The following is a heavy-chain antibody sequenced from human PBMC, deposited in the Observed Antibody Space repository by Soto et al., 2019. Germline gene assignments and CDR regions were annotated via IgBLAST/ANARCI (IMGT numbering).Heavy chain of an antibody. Sequence: QVQLQQWGAGLLKPSATLSLTCTVYGGSFSDYFWTWIRQPPGKGLEWIGEIKHSGSTNYNPSLKSRVTISLDTSKNQFSLKLISVTAADTAVYYCARGPPIMIYGTGGYYYFDYWGQGTLVTVSS. CDR3: ARGPPIMIYGTGGYYYFDY. CDR2: IKHSGST. D-gene: IGHD2-8*02. J-gene: IGHJ4*02. V-gene: IGHV4-34*02. CDR1: GGSFSDYF.